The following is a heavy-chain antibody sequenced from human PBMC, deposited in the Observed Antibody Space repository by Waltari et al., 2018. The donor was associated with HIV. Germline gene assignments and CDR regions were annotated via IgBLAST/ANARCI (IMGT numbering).Heavy chain of an antibody. Sequence: EEQLVEAGGGGVIKRGGSRGGAGVGSGLTFGQIAMHGVRQAPGKGLEWIAYISSESTNIQYADSVKGRFTVSRDNAKESLYLQMNSLRDGDTAVYYCARDTLNFYFGLDVWGQGTTVTVSS. J-gene: IGHJ6*02. V-gene: IGHV3-48*02. D-gene: IGHD3-9*01. CDR2: ISSESTNI. CDR3: ARDTLNFYFGLDV. CDR1: GLTFGQIA.